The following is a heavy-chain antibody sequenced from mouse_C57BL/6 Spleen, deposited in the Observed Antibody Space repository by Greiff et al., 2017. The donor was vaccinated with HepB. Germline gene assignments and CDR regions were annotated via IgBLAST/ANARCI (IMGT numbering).Heavy chain of an antibody. D-gene: IGHD1-1*01. Sequence: VQLQQPGAELVKPGASVKLSCKASGYTFTSYWMQWVKQRPGQGLEWIGEIDPSDSYTNYNQKFKGKATLTVDTSSSTAYMQLSSLTSEDSAVYYCARSLYGSSFDYWGQGTTLTVSS. CDR2: IDPSDSYT. CDR1: GYTFTSYW. J-gene: IGHJ2*01. V-gene: IGHV1-50*01. CDR3: ARSLYGSSFDY.